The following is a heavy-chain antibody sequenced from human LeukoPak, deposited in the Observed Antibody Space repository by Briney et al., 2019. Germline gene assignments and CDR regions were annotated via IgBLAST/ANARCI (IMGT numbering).Heavy chain of an antibody. CDR1: GFTFSSYW. CDR3: ARGSLWFGESEDY. J-gene: IGHJ4*02. Sequence: GGSLRLSRAASGFTFSSYWMGWVRQAPGKGLEWVANIKQDGSEKYYVDSVKGRFTISRDNAKNSLYLQMNSLRAEDTAVYYCARGSLWFGESEDYWGQGTLVTVSS. CDR2: IKQDGSEK. D-gene: IGHD3-10*01. V-gene: IGHV3-7*01.